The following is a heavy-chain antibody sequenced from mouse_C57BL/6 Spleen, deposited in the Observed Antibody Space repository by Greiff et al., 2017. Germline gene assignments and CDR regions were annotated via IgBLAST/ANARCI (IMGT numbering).Heavy chain of an antibody. CDR3: ASITTVVERYFDV. CDR2: IYPGDGDT. Sequence: VKLQESGPELVKPGASVKISCKASGYAFSSSWMNWVKQRPGKGLEWIGRIYPGDGDTNYNGKFKGKATLTADKSSSTAYMQLSSLTSEDSAVYFCASITTVVERYFDVWGTGTTVTVSS. V-gene: IGHV1-82*01. J-gene: IGHJ1*03. CDR1: GYAFSSSW. D-gene: IGHD1-1*01.